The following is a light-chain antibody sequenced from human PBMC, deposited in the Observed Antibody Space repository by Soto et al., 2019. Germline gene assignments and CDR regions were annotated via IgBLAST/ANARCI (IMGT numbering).Light chain of an antibody. CDR3: QQGDSPALT. CDR1: QDISDY. J-gene: IGKJ4*01. Sequence: DIQMTQSPSSLSASVGDRVTITCQASQDISDYLNWYQQKAGKAPKLLIYDASNLKTGVPSRFSGSGSGTDFTFTISSLQPEDIATYYCQQGDSPALTFGGGTKVEIK. V-gene: IGKV1-33*01. CDR2: DAS.